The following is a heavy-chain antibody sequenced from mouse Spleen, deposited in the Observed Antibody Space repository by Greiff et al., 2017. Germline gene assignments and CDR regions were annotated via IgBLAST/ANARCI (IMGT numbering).Heavy chain of an antibody. Sequence: DVQLVESGGGLVQPGGSRKLSCAASGFTFSSFGMHWVRQAPEKGLEWVAYISSGSSTIYYADTVKGRFTISRDNPKNTLFLQMTSLRSEDTAMYYCARNFITTVVDYFDYWGQGTTLTVSS. J-gene: IGHJ2*01. V-gene: IGHV5-17*02. D-gene: IGHD1-1*01. CDR1: GFTFSSFG. CDR3: ARNFITTVVDYFDY. CDR2: ISSGSSTI.